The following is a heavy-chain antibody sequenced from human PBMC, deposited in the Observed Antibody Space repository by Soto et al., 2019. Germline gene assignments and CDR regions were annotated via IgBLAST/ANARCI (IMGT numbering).Heavy chain of an antibody. V-gene: IGHV3-23*01. J-gene: IGHJ4*02. CDR1: GFMFSSYA. Sequence: EVQLLESGGGLVRPGGSLRLSCAVSGFMFSSYAMTWVRQAPGMGLEWVSSISGRGGSTYYSDSMRGRFTISRDNSKKMLYLEMNSLKGDDTAVYYCAKDGSWGDHYYFDNWGQGTLVTVSS. CDR3: AKDGSWGDHYYFDN. CDR2: ISGRGGST. D-gene: IGHD2-21*02.